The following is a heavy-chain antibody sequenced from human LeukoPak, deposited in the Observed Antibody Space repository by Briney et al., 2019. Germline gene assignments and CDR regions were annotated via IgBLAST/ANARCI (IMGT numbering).Heavy chain of an antibody. V-gene: IGHV3-11*05. Sequence: PGGSLRLSCAASGFTFTDYYMSWIRQAPGEGLEWVSYISGGSGYTNYADSVTGRFTISRDNARNSLYLQMNSLRAEDTAVYYCATERYYYDSRLPDIWGQGTMVTVSS. CDR3: ATERYYYDSRLPDI. CDR1: GFTFTDYY. J-gene: IGHJ3*02. D-gene: IGHD3-22*01. CDR2: ISGGSGYT.